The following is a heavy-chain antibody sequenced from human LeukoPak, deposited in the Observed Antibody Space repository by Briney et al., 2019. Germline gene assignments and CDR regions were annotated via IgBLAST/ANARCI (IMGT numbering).Heavy chain of an antibody. V-gene: IGHV3-48*03. D-gene: IGHD3-10*01. CDR2: ISSSGSTI. CDR3: AREVLTRGMSGSWFDP. CDR1: GFTFSSYE. J-gene: IGHJ5*02. Sequence: GGSLRLSCAASGFTFSSYEMNSVRQAPGKGLEWVSYISSSGSTIYYAYSVKGRSTISRDNAKNSLYLQMNSLRAEDTAVYYCAREVLTRGMSGSWFDPWGQGTLVTVSS.